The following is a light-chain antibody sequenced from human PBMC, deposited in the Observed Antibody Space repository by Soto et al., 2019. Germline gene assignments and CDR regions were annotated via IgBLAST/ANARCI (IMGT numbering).Light chain of an antibody. Sequence: QLSQCASTLSATVGDTVTITCRASQCLXRWVVWYQQEPGKAPKVLXDYASSLERGGPSRLSGSGSGTEFTLPISSLQPDDFATYYCQQYKIYFVTFGQGTKVEI. CDR1: QCLXRW. J-gene: IGKJ1*01. V-gene: IGKV1-5*01. CDR3: QQYKIYFVT. CDR2: YAS.